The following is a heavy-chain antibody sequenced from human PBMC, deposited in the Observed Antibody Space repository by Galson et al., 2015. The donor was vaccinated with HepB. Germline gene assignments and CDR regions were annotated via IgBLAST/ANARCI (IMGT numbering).Heavy chain of an antibody. V-gene: IGHV3-23*01. CDR3: AKGLRSSGWGGFDY. Sequence: SLRLSCSASGFTFSSYAMSWVRQAPGKGLEWVSSISNIIGSTYYADSVKGRFTISRDNSKNTLYLQMNSLRAEDTAVYYCAKGLRSSGWGGFDYRGQGTLVTVSS. CDR2: ISNIIGST. J-gene: IGHJ4*02. CDR1: GFTFSSYA. D-gene: IGHD6-19*01.